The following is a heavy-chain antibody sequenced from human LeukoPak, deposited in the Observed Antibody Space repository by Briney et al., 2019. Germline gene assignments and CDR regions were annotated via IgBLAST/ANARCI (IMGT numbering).Heavy chain of an antibody. CDR1: GFTFSSYA. Sequence: GGSLRLSCAASGFTFSSYAMSWVRQAPGKGLEWVSAISGSGGSTYYADSVKGRFTISRDNSKNTLYLQMNSLRAEDTAVYYCAKPLLGDYGDYVKYYFDYWGQGTLVTVSS. J-gene: IGHJ4*02. CDR2: ISGSGGST. D-gene: IGHD4-17*01. V-gene: IGHV3-23*01. CDR3: AKPLLGDYGDYVKYYFDY.